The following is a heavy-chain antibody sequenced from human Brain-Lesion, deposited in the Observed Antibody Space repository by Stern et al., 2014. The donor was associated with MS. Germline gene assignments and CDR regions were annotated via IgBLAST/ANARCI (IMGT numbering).Heavy chain of an antibody. CDR3: ARHLAFEFAR. V-gene: IGHV3-7*01. CDR1: GVTFRRYW. CDR2: IRQDGGET. D-gene: IGHD2/OR15-2a*01. Sequence: EVQLVQSGGGLVRPGESLSLSCGASGVTFRRYWMTWVLQAPGTGLDWVANIRQDGGETYYVDSVKARFTISRDNAKNSLFLQMNSLRVEDTAVYYCARHLAFEFARWGQGTLVTVSS. J-gene: IGHJ4*02.